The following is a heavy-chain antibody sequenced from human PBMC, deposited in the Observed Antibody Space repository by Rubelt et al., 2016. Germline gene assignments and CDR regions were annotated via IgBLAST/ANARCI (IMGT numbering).Heavy chain of an antibody. CDR2: IDPTASYT. J-gene: IGHJ4*02. CDR1: GYSFTKYW. CDR3: ARMYTELDF. V-gene: IGHV5-10-1*01. D-gene: IGHD1-14*01. Sequence: EVQLVQSGSEVKEPGESLRISCQGSGYSFTKYWISWVRQMPGKGLEWMGRIDPTASYTDSSPSFQGHVTIALDKSISTAYLQWGSLKSSDTAIYYCARMYTELDFWGQGTLVTVSS.